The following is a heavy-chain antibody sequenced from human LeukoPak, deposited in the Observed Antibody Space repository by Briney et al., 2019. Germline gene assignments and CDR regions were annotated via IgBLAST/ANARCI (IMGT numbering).Heavy chain of an antibody. D-gene: IGHD6-6*01. CDR2: INGSGGMT. CDR3: AKNVRNSSVYYYYMDV. Sequence: GGSLRLSCAASGFTFSSYAMNWVRQAPGKGLEWVSSINGSGGMTFHADSLKGRFTISRDNSKNTLYLQMNSLRAEDTAVYYCAKNVRNSSVYYYYMDVWGKGTTVTVSS. CDR1: GFTFSSYA. J-gene: IGHJ6*03. V-gene: IGHV3-23*01.